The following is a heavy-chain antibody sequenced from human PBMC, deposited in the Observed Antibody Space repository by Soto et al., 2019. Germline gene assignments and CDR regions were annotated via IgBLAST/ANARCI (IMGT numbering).Heavy chain of an antibody. CDR3: ARDTVATTSYYYYYGMDV. J-gene: IGHJ6*02. Sequence: ASVKVSCKASGYTFTSYAMHWVRQAPGQRLEWMGWINAGNGNTKYSQKFQGRVTITRDTSASTAYMELNSLRAEDTAVYFCARDTVATTSYYYYYGMDVWGQGTTITVSS. CDR1: GYTFTSYA. CDR2: INAGNGNT. D-gene: IGHD5-12*01. V-gene: IGHV1-3*01.